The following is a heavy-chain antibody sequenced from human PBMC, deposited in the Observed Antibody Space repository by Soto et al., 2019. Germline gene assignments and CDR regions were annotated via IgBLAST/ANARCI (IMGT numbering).Heavy chain of an antibody. Sequence: QVQLQESGPGLVKPSQTLSLTCTVSGGSISSGGYYWSWIRQHPGKGLEWIGYIYYSGSTYYNPSLKSRVTISVDTSKNQFSLKLSSVTAADTAVYYCVRYSSSSLYYYYGMDVWGQGTTVTVSS. J-gene: IGHJ6*02. CDR3: VRYSSSSLYYYYGMDV. D-gene: IGHD6-6*01. CDR2: IYYSGST. V-gene: IGHV4-31*03. CDR1: GGSISSGGYY.